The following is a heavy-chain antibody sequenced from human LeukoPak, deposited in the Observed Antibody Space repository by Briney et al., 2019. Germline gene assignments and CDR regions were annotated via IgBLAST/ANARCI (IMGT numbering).Heavy chain of an antibody. CDR3: ATDLAKKYDSTGLDAFDV. J-gene: IGHJ3*01. Sequence: SVKVSCKSSGGTFIISAINWVRQAPGQGREWMGGIIPNYGKAKYVQKFQDRVTITAEKARSTVYLELTSLRSEDTALYYCATDLAKKYDSTGLDAFDVWGQGTMVIVSS. CDR1: GGTFIISA. V-gene: IGHV1-69*06. D-gene: IGHD3-22*01. CDR2: IIPNYGKA.